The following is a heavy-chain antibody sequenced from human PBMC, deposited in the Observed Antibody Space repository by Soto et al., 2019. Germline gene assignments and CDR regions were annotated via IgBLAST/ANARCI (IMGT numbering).Heavy chain of an antibody. CDR2: ISTTGKI. CDR3: AKLSAGINQPTLTTVMTVLDF. CDR1: GGSLNKYY. Sequence: PSETLSLTCTVSGGSLNKYYWSWIRQPAGRGPEWIGRISTTGKIASTPSLKSRLSMSVDTSKNQFSLRLTSVTAADTAVYYCAKLSAGINQPTLTTVMTVLDFWGQGVLVTVSS. V-gene: IGHV4-4*07. D-gene: IGHD2-21*02. J-gene: IGHJ4*02.